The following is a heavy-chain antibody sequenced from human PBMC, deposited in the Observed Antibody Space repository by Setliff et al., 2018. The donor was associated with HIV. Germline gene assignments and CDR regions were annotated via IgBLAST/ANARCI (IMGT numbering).Heavy chain of an antibody. Sequence: TSETLSLTCTVSGGSISSSGYYWGWIRQPPGKGLEWIGSIYYSGSTYYNPSLKSRVTISVDTSKNQFSLKLSSVTAADTAVYYCACGAAAGTDYYYYYYMDVWGKGTTVTVSS. CDR3: ACGAAAGTDYYYYYYMDV. CDR1: GGSISSSGYY. CDR2: IYYSGST. D-gene: IGHD6-13*01. V-gene: IGHV4-39*01. J-gene: IGHJ6*03.